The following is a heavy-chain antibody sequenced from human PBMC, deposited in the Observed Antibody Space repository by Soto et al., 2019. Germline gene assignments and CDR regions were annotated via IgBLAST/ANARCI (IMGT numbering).Heavy chain of an antibody. J-gene: IGHJ4*02. CDR3: AKEGWCSGGSCYSGDY. CDR1: GFTFSSYV. CDR2: ISYDGSNK. D-gene: IGHD2-15*01. Sequence: GGSLRLSCAASGFTFSSYVMHWVRQSPGKGLEWVAVISYDGSNKYYADSVKGRFTISRDNSKNTLYLQMNSLRAEDTAVYYCAKEGWCSGGSCYSGDYWGQGTLVTVSS. V-gene: IGHV3-30*18.